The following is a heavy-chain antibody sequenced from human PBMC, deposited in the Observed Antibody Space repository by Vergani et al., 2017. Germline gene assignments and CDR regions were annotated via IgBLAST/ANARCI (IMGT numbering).Heavy chain of an antibody. CDR2: IDHTGRP. CDR1: GGSFTSYH. V-gene: IGHV4-34*01. CDR3: ARVNTETNGHLYCYCFMDV. J-gene: IGHJ6*01. Sequence: QVQLQQWGGGLLKPSETLSLTCVVNGGSFTSYHWTWIRQSPGEGLEWVGDIDHTGRPDYNPSLKSRLTMSVDKSRNQFSLRLNSVTATDTAIYFCARVNTETNGHLYCYCFMDVWGQGTAVTVAP. D-gene: IGHD2-15*01.